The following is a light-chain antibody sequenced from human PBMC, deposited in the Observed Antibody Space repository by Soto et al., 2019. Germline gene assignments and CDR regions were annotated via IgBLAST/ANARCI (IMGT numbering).Light chain of an antibody. CDR2: GNI. J-gene: IGLJ1*01. CDR3: QSYDSTLSARYV. Sequence: QSVLTPPPSVSGATGQRVAISCTGSSSNIGAGYDVHWYQQRPGTAPKLLIFGNINRPSGVPDRFSGSKSGTSASLAITGLQAEDEGDYYCQSYDSTLSARYVFGTGTKVTVL. CDR1: SSNIGAGYD. V-gene: IGLV1-40*01.